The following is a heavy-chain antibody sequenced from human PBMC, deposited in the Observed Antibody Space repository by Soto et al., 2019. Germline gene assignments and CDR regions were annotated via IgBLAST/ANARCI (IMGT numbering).Heavy chain of an antibody. D-gene: IGHD2-2*01. CDR1: GGSISSGGYS. Sequence: PSETLSLTCAVSGGSISSGGYSWSWIRQPPGKGLEWIGYIYHSGSTYYNPSLKSRVTISVDRSKNQFSLKLSSVTAADTAVYYCARSSAARMNPWGKGTLVTVP. J-gene: IGHJ5*02. CDR2: IYHSGST. V-gene: IGHV4-30-2*01. CDR3: ARSSAARMNP.